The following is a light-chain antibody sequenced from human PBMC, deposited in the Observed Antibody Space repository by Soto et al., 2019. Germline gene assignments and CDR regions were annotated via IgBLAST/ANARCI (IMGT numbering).Light chain of an antibody. CDR3: QQYNNWRT. V-gene: IGKV3-15*01. Sequence: EIVLTQSPATLSLSPGERVTLSCRASQSVDSNLAWYQQKPGQPPRLLIYDASTRATGIPARISGSGSGTEFTLTISSLQSEDFAVYYCQQYNNWRTFGQGTKVDIK. CDR2: DAS. J-gene: IGKJ1*01. CDR1: QSVDSN.